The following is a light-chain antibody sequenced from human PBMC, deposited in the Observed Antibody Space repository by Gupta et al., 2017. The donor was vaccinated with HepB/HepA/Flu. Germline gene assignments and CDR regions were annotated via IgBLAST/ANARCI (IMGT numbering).Light chain of an antibody. J-gene: IGLJ3*02. CDR3: LSADSSGISWT. V-gene: IGLV3-16*01. CDR1: ALPKKY. CDR2: KDS. Sequence: SYELTQPPSVSVSLGQMARITCSGEALPKKYAYWYQQKPGQFPVLVIYKDSERPSGIPERFSGSSSGTIVTLTISGVQAEDEADYYCLSADSSGISWTFGQGTK.